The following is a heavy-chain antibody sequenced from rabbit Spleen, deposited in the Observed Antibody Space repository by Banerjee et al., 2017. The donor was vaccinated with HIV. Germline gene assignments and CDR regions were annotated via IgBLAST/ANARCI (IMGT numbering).Heavy chain of an antibody. V-gene: IGHV1S40*01. CDR1: GFSFSGYYY. CDR3: ARDRYGSSNSYYLDYLNL. J-gene: IGHJ4*01. CDR2: IYIGSSGVT. D-gene: IGHD1-1*01. Sequence: QSLEESGGDLVKPGASLTLTCTASGFSFSGYYYMCWVRQAPGKGLEWIACIYIGSSGVTKYANWAKGRFTISKTSSPTVTLQMTSLTAADTATYFCARDRYGSSNSYYLDYLNLWGQGTLVTVS.